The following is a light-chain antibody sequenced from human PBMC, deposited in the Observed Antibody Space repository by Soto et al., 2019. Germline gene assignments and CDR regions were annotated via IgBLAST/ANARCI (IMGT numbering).Light chain of an antibody. CDR2: DVS. J-gene: IGLJ2*01. Sequence: QSVLTQPRSVSGSPGQSVTISCTGTSSDVGGYNSVSWYQHHPGKAPKLMIYDVSKRPSGVPDRFSGSKSGNTASLTISGLRAEDEADYYCCSYAGSYTHVVFGGGTKLTVL. CDR3: CSYAGSYTHVV. CDR1: SSDVGGYNS. V-gene: IGLV2-11*01.